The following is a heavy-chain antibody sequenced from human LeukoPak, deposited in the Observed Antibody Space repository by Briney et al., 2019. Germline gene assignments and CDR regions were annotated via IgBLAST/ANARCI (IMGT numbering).Heavy chain of an antibody. CDR1: GXIVSSNY. V-gene: IGHV3-53*01. J-gene: IGHJ4*02. CDR3: ASVLTGYYDYFDY. Sequence: PGGSLRFSWAASGXIVSSNYMSWVRQAPGKGLEWVSVIYSGGSTYYADSVKGRFTISRDNSKNTLYLQMNSLRAEDTAVYYCASVLTGYYDYFDYWGQGTLVTVSS. D-gene: IGHD3-9*01. CDR2: IYSGGST.